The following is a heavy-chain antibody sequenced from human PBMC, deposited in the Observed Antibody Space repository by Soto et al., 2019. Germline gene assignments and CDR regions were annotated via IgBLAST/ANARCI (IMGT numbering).Heavy chain of an antibody. Sequence: SETLSLTCTVSGGSISSYYWSWIRQPPGKGLEWIGYIYYSGSTNYNPSLKSRVTISVDTSKNQFSLKLSSVTAADTAVYYCARDRGITRIFGVARWFGAFDIWGQGTMVTVSS. CDR2: IYYSGST. V-gene: IGHV4-59*01. CDR3: ARDRGITRIFGVARWFGAFDI. CDR1: GGSISSYY. J-gene: IGHJ3*02. D-gene: IGHD3-3*01.